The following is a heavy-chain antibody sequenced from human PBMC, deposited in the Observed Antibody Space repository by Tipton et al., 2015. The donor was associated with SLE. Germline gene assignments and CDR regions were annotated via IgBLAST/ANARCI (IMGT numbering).Heavy chain of an antibody. CDR3: ARANSGSNDAFDI. CDR1: GGYISSYY. J-gene: IGHJ3*02. CDR2: IYTSGST. D-gene: IGHD1-26*01. Sequence: LRLSCTVSGGYISSYYWSWIRQPAGKGLEWIGRIYTSGSTNYNPSLKSRVTMSVDTSKNQFSLKLSSVTAADTAVYYCARANSGSNDAFDIWGQGTMVTVSS. V-gene: IGHV4-4*07.